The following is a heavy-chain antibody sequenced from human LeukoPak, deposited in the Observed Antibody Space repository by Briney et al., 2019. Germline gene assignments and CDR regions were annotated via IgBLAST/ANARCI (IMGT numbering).Heavy chain of an antibody. J-gene: IGHJ6*02. CDR2: ISAYNGNT. D-gene: IGHD4-17*01. V-gene: IGHV1-18*01. Sequence: ASVKVSCKASGYTFTSYGISWVRQAPGQVLEWMGWISAYNGNTNYAQKLQGRVTMTTDTSTSTAYMELRSLRSDDTAVYYCARDSTVTTSYYYHGMDVWGQGTTVTVSS. CDR3: ARDSTVTTSYYYHGMDV. CDR1: GYTFTSYG.